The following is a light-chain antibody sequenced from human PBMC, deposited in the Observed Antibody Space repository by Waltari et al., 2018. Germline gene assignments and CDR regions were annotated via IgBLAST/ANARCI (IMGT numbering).Light chain of an antibody. J-gene: IGKJ1*01. Sequence: DIVMTHSPDSLAVSLVKRATINCKSSQSVLYSSNDKNYLAWYQQKPRQPPRLLIYWASTRESGVPDRFSGSGAGTDFTLTISSLQAEDVAVYYCQQYYSGPRTFGQGTKVEIK. CDR2: WAS. CDR3: QQYYSGPRT. CDR1: QSVLYSSNDKNY. V-gene: IGKV4-1*01.